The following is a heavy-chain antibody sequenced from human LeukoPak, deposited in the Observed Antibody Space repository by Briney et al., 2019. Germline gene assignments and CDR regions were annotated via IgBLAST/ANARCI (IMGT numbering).Heavy chain of an antibody. CDR1: GFTFDDYA. CDR2: INWNGDSI. CDR3: AKGGGSGSYSEADY. V-gene: IGHV3-9*01. D-gene: IGHD3-10*01. J-gene: IGHJ4*02. Sequence: GGSLRLSCTASGFTFDDYAIHWVRQAPGKGLEWVSGINWNGDSIGYADSVKGRFTISRDNAKNSLYLQMNSLRPEDTALYYCAKGGGSGSYSEADYWGQGTLVTVSS.